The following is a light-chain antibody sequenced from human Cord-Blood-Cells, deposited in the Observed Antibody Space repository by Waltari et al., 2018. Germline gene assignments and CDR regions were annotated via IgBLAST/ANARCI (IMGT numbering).Light chain of an antibody. CDR1: QSISSY. Sequence: DIQMTQSPSYLSASVGDRVTITCRASQSISSYLNWYQQKPWKAPKLLIYAASSLQSGVPSRFSGSGSGTDFTLTISILQPEDFATYYCQQSYSTPWTFGQGTKVEIK. CDR2: AAS. J-gene: IGKJ1*01. CDR3: QQSYSTPWT. V-gene: IGKV1-39*01.